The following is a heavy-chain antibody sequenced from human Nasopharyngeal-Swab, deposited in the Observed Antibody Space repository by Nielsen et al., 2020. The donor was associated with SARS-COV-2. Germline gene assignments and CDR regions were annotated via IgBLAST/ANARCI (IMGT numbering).Heavy chain of an antibody. CDR3: TRGRGYGDLPLKIDP. V-gene: IGHV3-49*03. CDR2: IRSKAYGGTT. D-gene: IGHD4-17*01. Sequence: GESLKISCTASGFNFGDYAMSWFRQAPGKGLDWVGFIRSKAYGGTTEYAASVKGRFTISRDDSKSIAYLQMNSLKTEDTAVYYCTRGRGYGDLPLKIDPWGHGTLVTVSS. CDR1: GFNFGDYA. J-gene: IGHJ5*02.